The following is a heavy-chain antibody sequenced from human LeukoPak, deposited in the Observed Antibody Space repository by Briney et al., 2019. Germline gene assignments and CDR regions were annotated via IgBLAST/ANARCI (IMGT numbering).Heavy chain of an antibody. CDR3: ARRPNTDNWFDP. D-gene: IGHD2-8*01. CDR1: GGTFCSYA. Sequence: ASVKVSCKASGGTFCSYAISWVRQAPGQGLEWMGGIIPIFGTANYAQKFQGRVTITADESTSTAYMELSSLRSEDTAVYYCARRPNTDNWFDPWGQGTLVTVSS. CDR2: IIPIFGTA. J-gene: IGHJ5*02. V-gene: IGHV1-69*13.